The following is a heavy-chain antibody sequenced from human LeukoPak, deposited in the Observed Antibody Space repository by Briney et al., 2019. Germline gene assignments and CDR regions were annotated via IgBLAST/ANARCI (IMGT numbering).Heavy chain of an antibody. J-gene: IGHJ4*02. CDR3: ARGGSGSYYNVRSFDY. CDR1: GGSFSGYY. Sequence: SETLSLTCAVYGGSFSGYYWSWIRQTPGKGLEWIREINHSGSTNYNPPLKSRVTISVDTSKNQFSLKLSSVTAADTAVYYCARGGSGSYYNVRSFDYWGQGTLVTVSS. D-gene: IGHD3-10*01. V-gene: IGHV4-34*01. CDR2: INHSGST.